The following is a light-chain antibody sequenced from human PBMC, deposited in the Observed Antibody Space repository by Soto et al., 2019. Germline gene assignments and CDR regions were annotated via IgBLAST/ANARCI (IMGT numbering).Light chain of an antibody. Sequence: DIQMTQSPSTLSASVGDRVTITCRASQSINTWLAWYQQKPGKAPNLLIYKASNLESGVPSTFSGSGSGTEFTLTISSLQPDDFATYYCQQYSTYSRTFGQGTKVEIE. CDR2: KAS. CDR3: QQYSTYSRT. V-gene: IGKV1-5*03. CDR1: QSINTW. J-gene: IGKJ1*01.